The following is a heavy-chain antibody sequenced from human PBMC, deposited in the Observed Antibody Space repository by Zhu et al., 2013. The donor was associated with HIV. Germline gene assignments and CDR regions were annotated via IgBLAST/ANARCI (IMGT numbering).Heavy chain of an antibody. CDR1: GGTFSSYT. CDR3: ARGTIGVMGAFDI. Sequence: QVQLVQSGAEVKKPGSSVKVSCKASGGTFSSYTISWVRQAPGQGLEWMGRIIPILGIANYAQKFQGRVTITADKSTSTAYMELSSLRSEDTAVYYCARGTIGVMGAFDIWGQGDNGHRLF. CDR2: IIPILGIA. D-gene: IGHD3-10*01. V-gene: IGHV1-69*02. J-gene: IGHJ3*02.